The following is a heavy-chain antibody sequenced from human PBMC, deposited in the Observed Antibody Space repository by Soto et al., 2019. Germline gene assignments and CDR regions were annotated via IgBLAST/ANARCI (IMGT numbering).Heavy chain of an antibody. CDR3: AIVGVVDP. D-gene: IGHD2-21*01. CDR2: IGGDGEST. Sequence: EEQLLESGGGLVKPGGSLRLSCAASGFTFSRYAMSWVRQIPGKGLECVSAIGGDGESTHYADSVKGRFTISRDNSKDTLYLQLNSRRVEGSAVYSWAIVGVVDPWGQGTLVTVSS. CDR1: GFTFSRYA. V-gene: IGHV3-23*01. J-gene: IGHJ5*02.